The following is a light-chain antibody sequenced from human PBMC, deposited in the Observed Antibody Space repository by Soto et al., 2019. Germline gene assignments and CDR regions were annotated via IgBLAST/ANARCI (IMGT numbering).Light chain of an antibody. Sequence: AIQMTQSPASVSASPGDRVTITCRASQSVSGYLAWYQQKPGGAPKLLIYSASTLQSGVPSRFSGSGSEAEFTLTISSLQPDDFATYYCQQYHRHWTFGQGTKVEIK. J-gene: IGKJ1*01. V-gene: IGKV1-8*01. CDR2: SAS. CDR3: QQYHRHWT. CDR1: QSVSGY.